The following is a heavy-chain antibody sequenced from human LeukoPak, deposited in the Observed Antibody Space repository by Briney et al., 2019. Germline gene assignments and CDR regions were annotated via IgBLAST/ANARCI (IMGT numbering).Heavy chain of an antibody. CDR3: AKDRGNGAFDI. V-gene: IGHV3-23*01. CDR1: GFTFSRNG. D-gene: IGHD6-25*01. J-gene: IGHJ3*02. CDR2: ISGSGGNT. Sequence: GGSLRLSCAASGFTFSRNGMTWVRQAPGKGLEWVSAISGSGGNTYYADSVKGRFTISRDNSKNTLYLQMNSLRAEDTAVYYCAKDRGNGAFDIWGQGTMVTVSS.